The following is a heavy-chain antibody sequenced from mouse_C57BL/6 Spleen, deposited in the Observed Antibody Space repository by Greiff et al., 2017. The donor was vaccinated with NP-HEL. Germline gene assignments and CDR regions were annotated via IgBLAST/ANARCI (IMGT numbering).Heavy chain of an antibody. CDR2: ISNGSSAI. V-gene: IGHV5-17*01. CDR1: GFTFSDYG. J-gene: IGHJ3*01. D-gene: IGHD2-2*01. Sequence: EVQLMESGGGLVQPGGSLKLSCAASGFTFSDYGMHWVRQAPEKGLEWVAYISNGSSAISYADTVKGRFTISRANAKTTLFLHMTRLTSEDTAMYYCASGGYDGGFACGGQVTLATVYA. CDR3: ASGGYDGGFAC.